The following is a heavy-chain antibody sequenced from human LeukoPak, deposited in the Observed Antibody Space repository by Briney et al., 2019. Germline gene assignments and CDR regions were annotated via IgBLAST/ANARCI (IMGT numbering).Heavy chain of an antibody. Sequence: PGGSLRLSCAASGFTFTSYGIHWVRQAPGKGLEWVAFIRYDGSDKYYSDSVKGRFTISRDTSKSTLYLQMNRLRTEDTAMNYCATEGTVITYYFDYWGQGTLVTVSS. CDR3: ATEGTVITYYFDY. V-gene: IGHV3-30*02. CDR2: IRYDGSDK. J-gene: IGHJ4*02. CDR1: GFTFTSYG. D-gene: IGHD4-23*01.